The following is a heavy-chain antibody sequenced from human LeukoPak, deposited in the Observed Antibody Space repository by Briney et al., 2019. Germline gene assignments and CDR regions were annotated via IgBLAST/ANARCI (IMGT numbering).Heavy chain of an antibody. CDR2: IYSGGST. V-gene: IGHV3-66*02. J-gene: IGHJ3*02. CDR3: AASLHFWSGYYI. CDR1: GFTVSSNY. D-gene: IGHD3-3*02. Sequence: PGGSLRLSCAASGFTVSSNYMTWVRQAPGKGLEWVSVIYSGGSTYYADSVKGRFTISRDNSKNTLYLQMNSLRPKDTAVYYCAASLHFWSGYYIWGQGTMVTVSS.